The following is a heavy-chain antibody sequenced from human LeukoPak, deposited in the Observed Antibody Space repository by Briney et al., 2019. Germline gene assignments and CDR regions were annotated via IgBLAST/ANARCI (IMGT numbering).Heavy chain of an antibody. CDR3: ARAISGDYSLDMFDI. D-gene: IGHD4-17*01. J-gene: IGHJ3*02. CDR1: GFTFSTYA. Sequence: GGSLRLSCEASGFTFSTYAMNWVRQAPGKGLEWVSSVTSSGSYIYYADSLKGRFTISRDNAKNSLYLQMNSLRAEDTAVYYCARAISGDYSLDMFDIWGQGTMVTVSS. CDR2: VTSSGSYI. V-gene: IGHV3-21*01.